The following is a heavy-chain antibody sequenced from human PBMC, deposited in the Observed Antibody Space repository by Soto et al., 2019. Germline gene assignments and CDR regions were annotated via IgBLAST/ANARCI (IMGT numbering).Heavy chain of an antibody. D-gene: IGHD2-15*01. J-gene: IGHJ5*02. V-gene: IGHV3-23*01. CDR3: AKCPSGNSCYRMLLDT. CDR2: ISGSGGGP. CDR1: GFTFNNYV. Sequence: GGSLRLSCAASGFTFNNYVMTWVRQAPGKGLEWISGISGSGGGPTYADSVQGRFTISRDNSKSTLYLQMNNLRAEDTALYYSAKCPSGNSCYRMLLDTWGQGTLVTVSS.